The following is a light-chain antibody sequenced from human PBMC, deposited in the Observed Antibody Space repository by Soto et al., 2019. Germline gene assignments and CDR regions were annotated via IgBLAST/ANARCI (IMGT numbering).Light chain of an antibody. CDR3: TSFTTSSIWV. CDR2: EVS. V-gene: IGLV2-14*01. J-gene: IGLJ3*02. Sequence: QSALTQSASVSGSPGQSITISCTGTSSDVGVYNYVSWYQQHPGKAPKLMICEVSNRPSGVSNRFSGSKSGNTASLTISGLRAEDEADYYCTSFTTSSIWVFGGGTKLTVL. CDR1: SSDVGVYNY.